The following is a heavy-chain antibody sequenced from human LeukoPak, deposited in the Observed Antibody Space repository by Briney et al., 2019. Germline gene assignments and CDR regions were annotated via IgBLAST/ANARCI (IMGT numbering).Heavy chain of an antibody. Sequence: GGSLRLSCAASGFTFSSYGMHWVRQAPGKGLEWVSGISWNSGSIGYADSVKGRFTISRDNSKNTLYLQMNSPRAEDTAVYYCAKDHSSSCLDYWGQGTLVTVSS. V-gene: IGHV3-9*01. J-gene: IGHJ4*02. CDR2: ISWNSGSI. CDR1: GFTFSSYG. CDR3: AKDHSSSCLDY. D-gene: IGHD6-13*01.